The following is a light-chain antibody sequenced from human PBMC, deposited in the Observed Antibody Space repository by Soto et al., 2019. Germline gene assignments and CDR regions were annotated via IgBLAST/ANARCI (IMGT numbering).Light chain of an antibody. CDR2: DAA. CDR3: QQRSNRPPIT. Sequence: EIVLTQAPATLSLSPGERATLSCRASQSVSSYLAWYQQKPGQAPRLLIYDAANRATGIPPRFSGSGSGTDFTLTISSLEPEDFAVYYCQQRSNRPPITFGQGTRLEIK. CDR1: QSVSSY. J-gene: IGKJ5*01. V-gene: IGKV3-11*01.